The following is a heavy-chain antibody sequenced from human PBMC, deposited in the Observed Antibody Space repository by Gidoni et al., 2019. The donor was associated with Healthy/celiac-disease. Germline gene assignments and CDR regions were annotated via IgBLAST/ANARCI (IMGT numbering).Heavy chain of an antibody. CDR3: AREVAAVFDY. Sequence: QVQLVASGGGVVQPGRSLRLSCSASGFTFSSYARHWVRQAPGKGLEWVAVISYDGSNKYYADSVKGRFTISRDNSKNTLYLQMNSLRAEDTAVYYCAREVAAVFDYWGQGTLVTVSS. D-gene: IGHD2-15*01. CDR2: ISYDGSNK. J-gene: IGHJ4*02. V-gene: IGHV3-30-3*01. CDR1: GFTFSSYA.